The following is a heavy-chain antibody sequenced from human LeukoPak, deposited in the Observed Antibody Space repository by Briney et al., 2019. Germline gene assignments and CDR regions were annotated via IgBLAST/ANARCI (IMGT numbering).Heavy chain of an antibody. J-gene: IGHJ4*02. D-gene: IGHD6-19*01. V-gene: IGHV3-7*01. CDR1: GFTLSAHW. CDR3: ARLSSGWFDY. CDR2: IKQDGSEK. Sequence: GGSLRLSCAASGFTLSAHWMSWVRQAPGKGLEWVANIKQDGSEKYYVDSVKGRFTISRDNAKNSLYLQMNSLRAEDTAVYYCARLSSGWFDYWGQGTLVTVSS.